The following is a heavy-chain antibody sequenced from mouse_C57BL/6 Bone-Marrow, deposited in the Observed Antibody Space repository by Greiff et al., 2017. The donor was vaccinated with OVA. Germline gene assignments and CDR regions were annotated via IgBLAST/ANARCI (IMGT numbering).Heavy chain of an antibody. CDR3: ARSPFYYDYDEGYAMDY. CDR2: INPSSGYT. Sequence: VQLQQSGAELARPGASVKMSCKASGYTFTSYTMHWVNQRPGQGLEWIGYINPSSGYTKYNQKFKDKATLTADKSSSTAYMQLSSLTSEDSAVYYCARSPFYYDYDEGYAMDYWGQGTSVTVSS. D-gene: IGHD2-4*01. J-gene: IGHJ4*01. V-gene: IGHV1-4*01. CDR1: GYTFTSYT.